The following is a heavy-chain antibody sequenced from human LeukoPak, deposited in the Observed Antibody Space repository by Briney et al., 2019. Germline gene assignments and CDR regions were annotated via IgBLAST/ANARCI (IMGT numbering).Heavy chain of an antibody. D-gene: IGHD6-13*01. CDR3: ARVPVGIAAAGTGHYYYGMDV. CDR2: ISYDGSNK. V-gene: IGHV3-30-3*01. J-gene: IGHJ6*02. Sequence: GGSLRLSCAASGFTFSSYAMHWVRQAPGKGLEWVAVISYDGSNKYYAGSVKGRFTISRDNSKNTLYLQMNSLRAEDTAVYYCARVPVGIAAAGTGHYYYGMDVWGQGTTVTVSS. CDR1: GFTFSSYA.